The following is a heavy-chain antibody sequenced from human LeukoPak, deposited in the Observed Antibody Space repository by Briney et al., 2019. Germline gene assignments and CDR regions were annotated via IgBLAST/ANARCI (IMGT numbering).Heavy chain of an antibody. CDR3: ARVGWVGYGTGILDY. D-gene: IGHD3-10*01. Sequence: GGSLRLSCAASGFTFSSYWMSWVRQAPGKGLEWVANIKQDGSEKYYVDSVKGRFTISRDNAKNSLCLQMNSLRAEDTAVYYCARVGWVGYGTGILDYWGQGTLVTVSS. CDR1: GFTFSSYW. J-gene: IGHJ4*02. V-gene: IGHV3-7*01. CDR2: IKQDGSEK.